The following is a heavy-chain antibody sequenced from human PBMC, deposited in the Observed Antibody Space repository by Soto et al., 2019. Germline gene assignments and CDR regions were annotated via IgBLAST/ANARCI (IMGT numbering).Heavy chain of an antibody. J-gene: IGHJ6*03. V-gene: IGHV4-59*01. CDR3: ARSLPYYYYYMDV. CDR1: GGSISSYY. Sequence: QVQLQESGPGLVKPSETLSLTCTVSGGSISSYYWSWIRQPPGKGLEWIGYIYYSGSTNYNPSLKSRVTISVDTSKNQFSLKLSSVTAADTAVYYCARSLPYYYYYMDVWGKGTTVTVSS. CDR2: IYYSGST.